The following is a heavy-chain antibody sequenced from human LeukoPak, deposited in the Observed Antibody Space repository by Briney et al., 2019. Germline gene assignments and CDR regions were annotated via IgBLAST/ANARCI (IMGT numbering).Heavy chain of an antibody. CDR3: ADPGVGY. CDR1: GFTFSNYW. V-gene: IGHV3-7*01. D-gene: IGHD2-8*01. J-gene: IGHJ4*02. CDR2: IKQNGSEE. Sequence: GGSLRLSCVGSGFTFSNYWMTWVRQAPGKGLEWVVNIKQNGSEESYVDSVKGRFTISRDNAKNSLYLQMNSLRVEDTAVYYCADPGVGYWGQGTLVTVSS.